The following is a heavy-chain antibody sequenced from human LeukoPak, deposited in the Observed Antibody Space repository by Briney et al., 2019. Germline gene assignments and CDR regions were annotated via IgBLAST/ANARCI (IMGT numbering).Heavy chain of an antibody. CDR3: ARPYSGGWYGAFNI. CDR1: GDSIRSYY. J-gene: IGHJ3*02. V-gene: IGHV4-59*08. D-gene: IGHD6-19*01. CDR2: FYDSGTT. Sequence: TSETLSLTCTVSGDSIRSYYWSWIRQPPGKGLEWIGYFYDSGTTKYNPSLKSRVTISVDTSKNQLSLKLSSVTAADTAVYYCARPYSGGWYGAFNIWGQGTMVTVSS.